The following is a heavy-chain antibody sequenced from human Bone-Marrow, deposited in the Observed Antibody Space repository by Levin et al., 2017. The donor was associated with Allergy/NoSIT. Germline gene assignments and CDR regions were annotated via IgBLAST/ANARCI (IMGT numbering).Heavy chain of an antibody. CDR3: ARVYDYIWGSYRPLDY. J-gene: IGHJ4*02. CDR2: ISRDGATI. D-gene: IGHD3-16*02. Sequence: GGSLRLSCTVYGFTFRNYEMNWVRQAPGKGLEWLSYISRDGATIYHADSVKGRFTISRDNARNSLYLQMNSLRVDDTAVYYCARVYDYIWGSYRPLDYWGQGTLVTVSS. V-gene: IGHV3-48*03. CDR1: GFTFRNYE.